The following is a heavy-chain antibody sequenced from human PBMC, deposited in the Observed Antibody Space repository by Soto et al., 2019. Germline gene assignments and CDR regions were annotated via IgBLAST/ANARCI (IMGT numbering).Heavy chain of an antibody. CDR3: ARTAPPGGYSI. D-gene: IGHD5-12*01. V-gene: IGHV4-31*03. CDR1: GGSISSGGYY. CDR2: IYYSGST. Sequence: PSETLSLTCTVSGGSISSGGYYWSWIRQHPGKGLEWIGYIYYSGSTYYNPSLKSRVTISVDTSKNQFSLKLSSVTAADTAVYYCARTAPPGGYSIWGQGTMVTVSS. J-gene: IGHJ3*02.